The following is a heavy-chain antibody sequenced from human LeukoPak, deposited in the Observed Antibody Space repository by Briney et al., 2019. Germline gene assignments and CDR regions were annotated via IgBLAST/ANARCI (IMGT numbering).Heavy chain of an antibody. CDR1: GYTFTGNY. CDR2: INPNSGGT. Sequence: GASVKVSCKASGYTFTGNYMHWVRQAPGQGLEWIGWINPNSGGTNYAQKFQVMVTMTRDTSISTAYLELSRLRSADTAVYYCARDGRYSGYDFGRNWFDPWGQGTLVTVSS. J-gene: IGHJ5*02. CDR3: ARDGRYSGYDFGRNWFDP. V-gene: IGHV1-2*02. D-gene: IGHD5-12*01.